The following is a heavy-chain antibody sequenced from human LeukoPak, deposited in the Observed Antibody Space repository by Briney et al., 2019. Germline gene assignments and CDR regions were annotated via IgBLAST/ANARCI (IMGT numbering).Heavy chain of an antibody. CDR1: GYRFTSYW. D-gene: IGHD3-22*01. CDR3: ARHYSDSRVDAFDI. CDR2: IDPSDSYN. J-gene: IGHJ3*02. V-gene: IGHV5-10-1*01. Sequence: GESLRISCKGSGYRFTSYWISWVRQMPGKGLEWMGRIDPSDSYNSYSPSFQGHVTISGDRSLSTAYLQWSSLKASDTAVYFCARHYSDSRVDAFDIWGRGTMVTVSS.